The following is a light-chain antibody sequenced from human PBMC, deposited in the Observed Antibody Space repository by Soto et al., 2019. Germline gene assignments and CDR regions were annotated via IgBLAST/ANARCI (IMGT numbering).Light chain of an antibody. CDR3: QQYDNSPMYT. CDR1: QTVRSGY. V-gene: IGKV3-20*01. CDR2: GGS. J-gene: IGKJ2*01. Sequence: VLTQSPGTLSLSPGDRAYLSCRASQTVRSGYLAWYQQKPGQAPRLLIYGGSNRATGIPDRFSGSGSATDFTLTISRLEPEESAVYYCQQYDNSPMYTFGQGTKLEIK.